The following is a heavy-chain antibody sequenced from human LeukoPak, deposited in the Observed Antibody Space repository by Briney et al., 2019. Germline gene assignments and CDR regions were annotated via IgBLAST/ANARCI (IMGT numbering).Heavy chain of an antibody. CDR2: IRYDGSNK. CDR1: GFTFSSYG. D-gene: IGHD3-22*01. V-gene: IGHV3-30*02. Sequence: GGSLRLSCAASGFTFSSYGMHWVRQAPGKGLEWVTFIRYDGSNKYYADSVKGRFTISRDNAKNSLYLQMNSLRAEDTAVYYCAREMDVYGDSSGYTDAFDIWGQGTMVTVSS. J-gene: IGHJ3*02. CDR3: AREMDVYGDSSGYTDAFDI.